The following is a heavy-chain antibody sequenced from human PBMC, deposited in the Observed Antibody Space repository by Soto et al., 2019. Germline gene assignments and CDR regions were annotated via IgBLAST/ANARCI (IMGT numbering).Heavy chain of an antibody. D-gene: IGHD3-10*01. V-gene: IGHV3-30*18. CDR2: ISYDGSNK. CDR3: AKEGRWLKLGRAGFSAF. Sequence: LSHWWAGLGFTCRNVGIRWVIKARCKWLEWVAVISYDGSNKYYADSVKGRFTISRDNSKNTLYLQMNSLRAEDTAVYYCAKEGRWLKLGRAGFSAFWGRGT. J-gene: IGHJ2*01. CDR1: GFTCRNVG.